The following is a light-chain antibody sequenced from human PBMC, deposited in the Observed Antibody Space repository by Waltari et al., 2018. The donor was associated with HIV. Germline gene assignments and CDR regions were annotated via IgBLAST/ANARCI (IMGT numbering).Light chain of an antibody. V-gene: IGLV2-11*01. CDR2: DVS. J-gene: IGLJ3*02. CDR3: CSYAGSYTWV. Sequence: QSALTQPRSVSGSPGQSVTISCTGTSSDVGGYNYVSWYQQHPGKAPTLMVYDVSKLPSGVPDRCSCSKSCNTASLTIAGLQAEDEADYYCCSYAGSYTWVFGGGTKLTVL. CDR1: SSDVGGYNY.